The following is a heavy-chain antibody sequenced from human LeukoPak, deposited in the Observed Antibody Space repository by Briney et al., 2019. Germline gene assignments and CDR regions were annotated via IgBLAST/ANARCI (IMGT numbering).Heavy chain of an antibody. J-gene: IGHJ5*02. D-gene: IGHD1-26*01. CDR1: GGSISNYY. CDR2: IFYSGST. CDR3: AREGGSYYHWFDP. Sequence: SETLSLTCTLSGGSISNYYWSSIRQPPGQGLEWIGNIFYSGSTNYNPSLKSRVTISLDTSKNQFSLKLTSVSAADTAVYYCAREGGSYYHWFDPWGQGTLVTVSS. V-gene: IGHV4-59*01.